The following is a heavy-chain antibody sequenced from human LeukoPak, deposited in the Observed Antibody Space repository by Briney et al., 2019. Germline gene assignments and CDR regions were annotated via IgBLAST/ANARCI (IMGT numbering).Heavy chain of an antibody. CDR1: GGSFSGYY. J-gene: IGHJ6*02. Sequence: SETLSLTCAVYGGSFSGYYWSWIRQHPGKGLEWIGYIYYSGSTYYNPSLKSRVTISVDTSKDQFSLKLSSVTAADTAVYYCARSRYSYYGMDVWGQGTTVTVSS. V-gene: IGHV4-31*11. CDR3: ARSRYSYYGMDV. D-gene: IGHD3-9*01. CDR2: IYYSGST.